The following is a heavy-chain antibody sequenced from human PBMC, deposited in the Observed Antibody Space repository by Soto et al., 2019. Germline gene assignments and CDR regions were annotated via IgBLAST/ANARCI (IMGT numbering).Heavy chain of an antibody. CDR1: GFSLSSSAVG. J-gene: IGHJ4*02. CDR3: AHGSGWLFDY. V-gene: IGHV2-5*02. Sequence: QITLKASGPTLVKPTQTLTLTCTFSGFSLSSSAVGVGWIRQPPGKALEWLALIYWDDNEYYSPSLKSRLTITKDTSKNQVVLTMTNMDPVDTATYFCAHGSGWLFDYWGQGILVTVSS. D-gene: IGHD6-19*01. CDR2: IYWDDNE.